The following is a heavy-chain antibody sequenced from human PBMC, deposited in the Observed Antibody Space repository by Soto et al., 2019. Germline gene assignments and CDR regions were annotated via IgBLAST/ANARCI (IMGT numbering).Heavy chain of an antibody. CDR1: GFTFSSYA. CDR3: AGFTGPHIPDAFDI. Sequence: EVQLLESGGGLVQPGGSLRLSCAASGFTFSSYAMSWVLQAPGKGLEWVSAISGSGGSTYYADSVKGRFTIPRDNSQNALYLQMNSLKAEDTAVYYCAGFTGPHIPDAFDIWGQGTMVAVSS. D-gene: IGHD2-21*01. V-gene: IGHV3-23*01. J-gene: IGHJ3*02. CDR2: ISGSGGST.